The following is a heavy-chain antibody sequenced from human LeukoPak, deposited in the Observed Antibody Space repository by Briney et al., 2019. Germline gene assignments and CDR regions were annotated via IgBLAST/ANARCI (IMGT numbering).Heavy chain of an antibody. Sequence: PSETLSLTCAVYGGSFSGYYWSWIRQPPGKGLEWIGEINHSGSTNYNPSLKSRVTISVDTSKNQFSLQLNSVTPEDTAVYYCARDDGWSYYSYWGQGTLVTVSS. V-gene: IGHV4-34*01. J-gene: IGHJ4*02. CDR3: ARDDGWSYYSY. D-gene: IGHD3-10*01. CDR2: INHSGST. CDR1: GGSFSGYY.